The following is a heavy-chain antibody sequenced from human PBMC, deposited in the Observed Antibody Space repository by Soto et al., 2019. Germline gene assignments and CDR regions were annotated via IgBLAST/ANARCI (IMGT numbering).Heavy chain of an antibody. J-gene: IGHJ6*04. CDR3: AKDGLVGRLYGLDV. Sequence: EVQLLESGGGLVQPGGSMRRSCAASGFSFSTYRMSWVRQAPGKGLEWVSSTNNAGSTSYADSVKGRFIVSRDNSKSMLGLQMSSLGVEATAVYYCAKDGLVGRLYGLDVWGKGATVNVSS. CDR1: GFSFSTYR. D-gene: IGHD1-26*01. V-gene: IGHV3-23*01. CDR2: TNNAGST.